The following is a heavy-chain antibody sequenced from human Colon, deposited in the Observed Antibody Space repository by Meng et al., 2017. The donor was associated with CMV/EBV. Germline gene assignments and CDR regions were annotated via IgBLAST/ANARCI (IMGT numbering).Heavy chain of an antibody. Sequence: VQPWAEVETPGAQVKVSCKASGISFTGYYIHWVRQAPGQGLEWMGWMDPTTGRTDYAQKFRGTVTMTRDTSISTAYLELSRLTSDDTAVYYCASHSSYVWGSHHWGQGTLVTVSS. D-gene: IGHD3-16*01. J-gene: IGHJ1*01. CDR2: MDPTTGRT. CDR3: ASHSSYVWGSHH. CDR1: GISFTGYY. V-gene: IGHV1-2*02.